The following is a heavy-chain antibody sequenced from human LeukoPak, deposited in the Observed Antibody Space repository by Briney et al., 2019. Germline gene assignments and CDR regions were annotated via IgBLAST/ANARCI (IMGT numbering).Heavy chain of an antibody. V-gene: IGHV4-59*01. D-gene: IGHD4-17*01. Sequence: SETLSLTCTVSGGSISSYYWSWIRQPPGKGLEGIGYIYYSGSTNYNPSLKSRVTISVDTSKNQFSLKLSSVTAADTAVYYCAREGTTVTPHWFDPWGQGTLVTVSS. J-gene: IGHJ5*02. CDR3: AREGTTVTPHWFDP. CDR1: GGSISSYY. CDR2: IYYSGST.